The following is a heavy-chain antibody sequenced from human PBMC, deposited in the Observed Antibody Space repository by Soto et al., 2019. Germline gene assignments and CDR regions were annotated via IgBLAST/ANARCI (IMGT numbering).Heavy chain of an antibody. CDR1: GFTFTHYG. V-gene: IGHV3-23*01. CDR2: IRGSDDTT. D-gene: IGHD4-17*01. CDR3: ARGAEDYGRHPFYLDS. Sequence: VGSLGLACVASGFTFTHYGMAWVRQAPGKGLEWVSSIRGSDDTTHYADSVKGRFTISRDKSKNTLFLQMDSLTVEDTAVYYCARGAEDYGRHPFYLDSGGQGTLVTVSS. J-gene: IGHJ4*02.